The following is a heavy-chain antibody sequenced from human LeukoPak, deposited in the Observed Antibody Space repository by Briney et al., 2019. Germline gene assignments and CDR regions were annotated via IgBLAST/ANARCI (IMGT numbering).Heavy chain of an antibody. V-gene: IGHV3-74*01. CDR2: INSDGSST. Sequence: PGGSLRLSCAASGFTFSNYWMHWVRQAPGKGLVWVSRINSDGSSTSYADSVKGRFTISRDNAKNTLYLQMNSLRVEDTAVYYCGRRSAVAGTVDYWGQGTLVTVSS. J-gene: IGHJ4*02. CDR1: GFTFSNYW. D-gene: IGHD6-19*01. CDR3: GRRSAVAGTVDY.